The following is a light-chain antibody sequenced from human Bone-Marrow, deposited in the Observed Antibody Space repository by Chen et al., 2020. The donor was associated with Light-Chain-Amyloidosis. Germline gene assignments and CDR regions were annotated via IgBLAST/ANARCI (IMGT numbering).Light chain of an antibody. Sequence: DIVLTQSPGPLSLSPGEVANLSCRASQTISSNYLTWYQQKFGQATRLLIYGSSSRATGIPDRFTGSGSGTDFTLTINRLEPEDFAMYYCQQYGTSPLTFGGGTKVEIK. CDR3: QQYGTSPLT. CDR1: QTISSNY. CDR2: GSS. J-gene: IGKJ4*01. V-gene: IGKV3-20*01.